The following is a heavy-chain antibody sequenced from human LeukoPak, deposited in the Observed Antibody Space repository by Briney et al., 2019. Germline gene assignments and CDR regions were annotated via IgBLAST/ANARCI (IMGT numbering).Heavy chain of an antibody. V-gene: IGHV4-30-4*07. CDR3: ARERKEWDSSGYAFDP. Sequence: SETLSLTCAVSGGPISSGGYSWSWIRQPPGKGLEWIGYIYYSGSTYYNPSLKSRVTISVDTSKNQFSLKLSSVTAADTAVYYCARERKEWDSSGYAFDPWGQGTLVTVSS. D-gene: IGHD3-22*01. CDR2: IYYSGST. CDR1: GGPISSGGYS. J-gene: IGHJ5*02.